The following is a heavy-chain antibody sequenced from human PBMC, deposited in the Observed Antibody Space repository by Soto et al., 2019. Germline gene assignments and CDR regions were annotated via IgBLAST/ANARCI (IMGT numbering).Heavy chain of an antibody. J-gene: IGHJ4*02. CDR2: INSDGSST. D-gene: IGHD6-25*01. Sequence: EVQLVESGGGLVQPGGSLRLSCAVSGLTFSNYWMNWVRQAPGKGLVWVSRINSDGSSTDYADSVKGRFTISRDNARNTLYLERHSLRAEDTALYYCGRGGRIVAAASVDWGQGTLVTVSS. V-gene: IGHV3-74*01. CDR1: GLTFSNYW. CDR3: GRGGRIVAAASVD.